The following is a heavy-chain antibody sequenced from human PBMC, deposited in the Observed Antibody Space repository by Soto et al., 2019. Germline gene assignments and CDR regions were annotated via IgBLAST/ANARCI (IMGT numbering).Heavy chain of an antibody. V-gene: IGHV4-59*01. CDR2: IYYSGST. J-gene: IGHJ5*02. Sequence: NPSETLSLTCTVSGGSISGYFWSWMRQPPGKELEWIGYIYYSGSTNYNPSLKSRITMSVDSSKNQFSLKLSSVTAADTAVYYCARHRYGSGSLYNWFDPWGQGTLVTVSS. CDR1: GGSISGYF. D-gene: IGHD3-10*01. CDR3: ARHRYGSGSLYNWFDP.